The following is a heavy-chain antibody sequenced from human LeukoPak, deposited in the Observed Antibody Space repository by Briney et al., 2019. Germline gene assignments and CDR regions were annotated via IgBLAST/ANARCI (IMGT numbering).Heavy chain of an antibody. Sequence: GGSLRLSCVASGFSVSSFDMNWFRQAPGKGLEWVSVIWYDASNKYYADSVKDRFTISRDNSKNTLYLQMNSLRAEDTAVYYCARGEAPGDYHFDYWGQGTLVTVSS. J-gene: IGHJ4*02. CDR2: IWYDASNK. CDR1: GFSVSSFD. V-gene: IGHV3-33*08. D-gene: IGHD4-17*01. CDR3: ARGEAPGDYHFDY.